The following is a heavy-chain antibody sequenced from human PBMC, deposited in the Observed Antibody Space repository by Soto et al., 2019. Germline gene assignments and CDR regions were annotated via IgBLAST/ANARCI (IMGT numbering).Heavy chain of an antibody. Sequence: EVQLLESGGGLVQPGGSLRLSCAVSGFSFSNSAMTWVRQAPGTGLEWVSGISGSGDITYNTDSVKGRFAISRYTSKYVVYLLMRSLRAEDTAVYYCAKVPQWVLRYHDWFFDYWGQGTLVTVSS. CDR3: AKVPQWVLRYHDWFFDY. J-gene: IGHJ4*02. CDR2: ISGSGDIT. D-gene: IGHD3-9*01. V-gene: IGHV3-23*01. CDR1: GFSFSNSA.